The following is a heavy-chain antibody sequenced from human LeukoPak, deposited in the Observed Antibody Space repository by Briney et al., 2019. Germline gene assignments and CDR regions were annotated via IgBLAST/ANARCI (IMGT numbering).Heavy chain of an antibody. CDR2: VNINEGP. J-gene: IGHJ4*02. V-gene: IGHV4-4*07. D-gene: IGHD3-10*01. CDR3: ARDGNTYGPDFDY. CDR1: GGSISVFH. Sequence: PSETLSLTCTVSGGSISVFHWSWIRQPAGKGLEWIGHVNINEGPKYNPSLRSRVIMSTDTSRNQYSLELTSVTAADTAVYYCARDGNTYGPDFDYWGQGTLVTVSS.